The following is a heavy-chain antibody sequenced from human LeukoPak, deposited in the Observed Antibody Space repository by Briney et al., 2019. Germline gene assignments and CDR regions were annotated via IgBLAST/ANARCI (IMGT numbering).Heavy chain of an antibody. CDR2: ISAYNGDT. Sequence: ASVKLSCKASGYTFTSYGISWVRQAPGQGLEWMGWISAYNGDTNYAQKLQGRVTMNTDTSTSTAYVELGSLRSGDTSLCDSSTAGGNGDSGSRVQGTMLTVSS. V-gene: IGHV1-18*01. CDR1: GYTFTSYG. J-gene: IGHJ4*02. CDR3: STAGGNGDSGS. D-gene: IGHD2-21*02.